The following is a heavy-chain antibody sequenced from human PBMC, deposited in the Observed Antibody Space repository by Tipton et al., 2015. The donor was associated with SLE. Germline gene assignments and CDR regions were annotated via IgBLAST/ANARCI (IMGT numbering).Heavy chain of an antibody. CDR2: IHDSGDR. V-gene: IGHV4-34*01. D-gene: IGHD3-16*02. Sequence: TLSLTCAVNGGSFSGYYWSWIRQSPGKALEWIGDIHDSGDRHYNPSLKSRVSISVDTSENHISLRLSSLTAADTALYYCARGRVDYIRGTYRPSSFDYWGQGTQVTVSA. CDR1: GGSFSGYY. CDR3: ARGRVDYIRGTYRPSSFDY. J-gene: IGHJ4*02.